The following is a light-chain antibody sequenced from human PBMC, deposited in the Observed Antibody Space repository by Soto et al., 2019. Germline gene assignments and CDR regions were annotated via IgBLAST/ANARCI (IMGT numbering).Light chain of an antibody. J-gene: IGLJ3*02. CDR1: TPNIGSNF. CDR3: ATWDDSLSGWV. V-gene: IGLV1-47*02. CDR2: SFN. Sequence: QSVLTQPPSASGTPGQRVTISCSGTTPNIGSNFVYWYQHLPGTTPKLLIFSFNQRPSGVPDRFSGSKSGTSASLAISGLRSEDEADYYCATWDDSLSGWVFGGGTKLTVL.